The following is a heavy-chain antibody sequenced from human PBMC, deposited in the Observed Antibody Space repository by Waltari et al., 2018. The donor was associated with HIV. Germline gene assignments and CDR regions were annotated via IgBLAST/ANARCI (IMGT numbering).Heavy chain of an antibody. D-gene: IGHD6-19*01. V-gene: IGHV4-34*01. CDR2: INHSGTT. J-gene: IGHJ6*02. Sequence: QVQLHQWGAGLLKHSETLSLTCAVYGGTFSGYYWSWVRQPPGKGLEWFGEINHSGTTNYNPALKGRVTISVDTSKNQFSLKVNSVTAADTALYFCARVGTGWDGSFHYYGMDVWGQGTAVAVSS. CDR1: GGTFSGYY. CDR3: ARVGTGWDGSFHYYGMDV.